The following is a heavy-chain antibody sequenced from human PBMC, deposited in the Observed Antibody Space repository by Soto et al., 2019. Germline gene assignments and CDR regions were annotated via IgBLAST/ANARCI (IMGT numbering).Heavy chain of an antibody. CDR1: GFAFSSYA. CDR3: AKHLEVTGTCFDY. CDR2: ISGRGGST. Sequence: EVQVLESGGGLVKPGGSLRLSCAASGFAFSSYAMTWVRQAPGKGLEWVSSISGRGGSTYYADSVKGRFTISRDNTKNTLYLQMYTLRADDTALYYCAKHLEVTGTCFDYWGQETLVTVSS. V-gene: IGHV3-23*01. D-gene: IGHD1-1*01. J-gene: IGHJ4*02.